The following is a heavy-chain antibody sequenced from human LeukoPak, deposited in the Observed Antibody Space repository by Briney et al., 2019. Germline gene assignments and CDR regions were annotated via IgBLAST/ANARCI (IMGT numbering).Heavy chain of an antibody. CDR3: ARGAKFRSYGSGTYYTSLPFDP. Sequence: ASVKVPCKASGYTFTSYVMHWVRQAPGQRLEWMGCINDGNGNTKYSQEFQGRVTITRDTSASTAYMELSSLRSEDMAVYYCARGAKFRSYGSGTYYTSLPFDPWGQGTLVTVSS. J-gene: IGHJ5*02. V-gene: IGHV1-3*03. CDR2: INDGNGNT. D-gene: IGHD3-10*01. CDR1: GYTFTSYV.